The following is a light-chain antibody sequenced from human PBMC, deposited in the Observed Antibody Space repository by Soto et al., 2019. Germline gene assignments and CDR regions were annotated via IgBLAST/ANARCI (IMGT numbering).Light chain of an antibody. J-gene: IGKJ1*01. CDR3: HQYKSYPRT. Sequence: DIQMTQSPSTLSASVGDRVTITCRASQTIYSWLAWYQQKPGQAPRLLIHKASTVETGVPSRFSGSGYGSEFTLIISSLQPDDSATYYCHQYKSYPRTVGQVTKVDSK. CDR2: KAS. CDR1: QTIYSW. V-gene: IGKV1-5*03.